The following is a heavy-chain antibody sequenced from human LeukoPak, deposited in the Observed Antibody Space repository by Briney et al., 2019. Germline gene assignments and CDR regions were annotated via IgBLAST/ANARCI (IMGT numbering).Heavy chain of an antibody. V-gene: IGHV1-2*02. Sequence: ASVKVSXKASGYTFTGYYMHWVRQARGQGLEWMGWINPNSGGTNYAQKFQGRVTMTRDTSISTAYMELSRLRSDDTAVYYCASHRSSGRKAYDEYWGQGTLVTVSS. CDR3: ASHRSSGRKAYDEY. CDR1: GYTFTGYY. D-gene: IGHD1-26*01. CDR2: INPNSGGT. J-gene: IGHJ4*02.